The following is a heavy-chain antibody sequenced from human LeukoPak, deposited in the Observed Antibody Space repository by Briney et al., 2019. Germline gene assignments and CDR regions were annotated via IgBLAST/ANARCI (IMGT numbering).Heavy chain of an antibody. D-gene: IGHD6-19*01. J-gene: IGHJ3*02. Sequence: SQTLSLTCTVSGGSISSGSYYWSWIRQPAGKGLEWIGRIYTSGSTNYNPFLKSRVTISVDTSKNQFSLKLSSVTAADTAVYYCARGTAVAGSNAFDIWGQGTMVTVSS. CDR1: GGSISSGSYY. CDR2: IYTSGST. CDR3: ARGTAVAGSNAFDI. V-gene: IGHV4-61*02.